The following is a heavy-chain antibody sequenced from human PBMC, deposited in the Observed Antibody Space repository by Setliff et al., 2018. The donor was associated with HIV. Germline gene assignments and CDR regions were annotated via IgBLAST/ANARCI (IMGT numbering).Heavy chain of an antibody. CDR3: SRSDFWVGYTALYNWFDP. Sequence: SETLSLTCTVSGDSISSSSFYWGWIRQPPGKGLECIGTIYYSGSTHYNPSLKSRVTLSVDTSKNQFLLKLNSVTAADTAVYYCSRSDFWVGYTALYNWFDPWGQGTLVTVSS. CDR1: GDSISSSSFY. D-gene: IGHD3-3*01. V-gene: IGHV4-39*01. CDR2: IYYSGST. J-gene: IGHJ5*02.